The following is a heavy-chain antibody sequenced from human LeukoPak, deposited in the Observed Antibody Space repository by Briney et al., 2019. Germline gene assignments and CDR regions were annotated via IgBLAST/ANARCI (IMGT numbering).Heavy chain of an antibody. D-gene: IGHD4-23*01. CDR3: ARDVTYYGGDWFDP. J-gene: IGHJ5*02. CDR2: ISSTTSTI. CDR1: GFTFSSYS. V-gene: IGHV3-48*04. Sequence: GGSLRLSCAASGFTFSSYSMNWVRQAPGKGLEWVSYISSTTSTIYYANSVKGRFTISRDNAKNSLYLQMNSLRAEDTAVYYCARDVTYYGGDWFDPWGQGTLVTVSS.